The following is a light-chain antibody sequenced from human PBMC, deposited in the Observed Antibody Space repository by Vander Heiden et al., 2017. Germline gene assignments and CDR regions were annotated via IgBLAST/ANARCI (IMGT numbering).Light chain of an antibody. V-gene: IGKV3-20*01. J-gene: IGKJ4*01. CDR1: QRVSSSY. CDR3: QQDCSSPLT. CDR2: GAS. Sequence: EMVLTQSPVTLSLSPGERATLSCSASQRVSSSYLAWYQHKPGQAPRLLIYGASSRATGIPDRFSGSGSGTDFTLTISRLEPEDFAVYYCQQDCSSPLTFGGGTRVEIK.